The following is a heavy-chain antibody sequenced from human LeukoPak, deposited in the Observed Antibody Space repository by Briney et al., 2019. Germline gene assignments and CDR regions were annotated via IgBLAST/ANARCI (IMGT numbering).Heavy chain of an antibody. D-gene: IGHD5-18*01. J-gene: IGHJ4*02. CDR3: ARADTATIPMVY. CDR1: GYTFTGYY. CDR2: INPNSGVT. V-gene: IGHV1-2*02. Sequence: ASVKVSCKASGYTFTGYYIHWVRQAPGQGLEWMGWINPNSGVTNYAQKFQGRVTMTRDTSISTAYMELSRLRSDYTAVYYCARADTATIPMVYWGQGTLVTVSS.